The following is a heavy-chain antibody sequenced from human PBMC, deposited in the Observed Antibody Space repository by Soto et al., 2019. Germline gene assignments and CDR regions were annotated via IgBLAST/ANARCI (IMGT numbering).Heavy chain of an antibody. V-gene: IGHV5-51*01. CDR2: IYPGDSGT. CDR3: ARLVKDIVVVVVDIGQGLFDI. CDR1: GYSFTTYW. J-gene: IGHJ3*02. D-gene: IGHD2-15*01. Sequence: GESLKISCEGSGYSFTTYWIAWVRQMPGKGLEWMGIIYPGDSGTRYSPSFQGQVTISADKSISTAYLQWSSLKASDSAMYYCARLVKDIVVVVVDIGQGLFDIWGQRSMDT.